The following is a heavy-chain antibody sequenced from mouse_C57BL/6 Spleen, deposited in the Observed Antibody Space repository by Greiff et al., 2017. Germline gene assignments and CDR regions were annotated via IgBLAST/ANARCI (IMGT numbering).Heavy chain of an antibody. CDR2: IRNKANGYTT. CDR3: ARYSRYDYYAMDY. V-gene: IGHV7-3*01. D-gene: IGHD1-1*02. Sequence: EVQGVESGGGLVQPGGSLSLSCAASGFTFTDYYMSWVRQPPGKALEWLGFIRNKANGYTTEYSASVKGRFTISRDNSQSILYLQMNALRAEDSATYYCARYSRYDYYAMDYWGQGTSVTVSS. CDR1: GFTFTDYY. J-gene: IGHJ4*01.